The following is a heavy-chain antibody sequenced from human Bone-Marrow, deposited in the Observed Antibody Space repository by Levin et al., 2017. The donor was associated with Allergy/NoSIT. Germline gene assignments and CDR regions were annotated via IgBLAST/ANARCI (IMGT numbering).Heavy chain of an antibody. CDR3: AREEVAAAGTPNWFDP. J-gene: IGHJ5*02. CDR2: INPNSGGT. Sequence: GESLKISCKASGYTFTGYYMHWVRQAPGQGLEWMGWINPNSGGTNYAQKFQGRVTMTRDTSISTAYMELSRLRSDDTAVYYCAREEVAAAGTPNWFDPWGQGTLVTVSS. D-gene: IGHD6-13*01. V-gene: IGHV1-2*02. CDR1: GYTFTGYY.